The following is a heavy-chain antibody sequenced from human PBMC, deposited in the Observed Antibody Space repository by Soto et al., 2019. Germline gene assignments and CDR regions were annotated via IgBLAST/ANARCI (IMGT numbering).Heavy chain of an antibody. CDR1: GFTFSSYG. V-gene: IGHV3-33*01. D-gene: IGHD1-7*01. CDR2: IWYDGSNK. J-gene: IGHJ4*02. CDR3: ARDLNWNYDFDY. Sequence: GGSLRLSCAASGFTFSSYGMHWVRQAPGKGLEWVAVIWYDGSNKYYADSVKGRFTISRDNSKNTLYLQMNSLRAEDTAVYYCARDLNWNYDFDYWGQGTLVTVSS.